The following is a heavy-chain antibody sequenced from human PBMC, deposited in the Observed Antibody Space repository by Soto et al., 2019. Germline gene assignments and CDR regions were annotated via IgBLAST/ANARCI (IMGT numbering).Heavy chain of an antibody. CDR2: ISYDGSNK. CDR3: AKGLWDEDTAMATSFDY. Sequence: GGSLRLSCAASGFTFSSYGMHWVRQAPGKGLEWVAVISYDGSNKYYADSVKGRFTISRDNSKNTLYLQMNSLRAEDTAVYYCAKGLWDEDTAMATSFDYWGQGTLVTVSS. D-gene: IGHD5-18*01. J-gene: IGHJ4*02. CDR1: GFTFSSYG. V-gene: IGHV3-30*18.